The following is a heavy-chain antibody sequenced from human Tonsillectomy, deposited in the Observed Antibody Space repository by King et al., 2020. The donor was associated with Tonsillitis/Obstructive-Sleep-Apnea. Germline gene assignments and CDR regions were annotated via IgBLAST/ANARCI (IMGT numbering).Heavy chain of an antibody. J-gene: IGHJ6*04. Sequence: VQLVESGGGLVQPGRSLRLSCAGSGFTSNDYAMHWVRQAPGKGLEWVAGIFWNSDRIDYADSVKGRFTISRDNARNSLYLQMNSLRPEDTALYYCGKDLRPGGLDVWVKGTTVTVSS. CDR3: GKDLRPGGLDV. CDR1: GFTSNDYA. V-gene: IGHV3-9*02. CDR2: IFWNSDRI. D-gene: IGHD2-2*01.